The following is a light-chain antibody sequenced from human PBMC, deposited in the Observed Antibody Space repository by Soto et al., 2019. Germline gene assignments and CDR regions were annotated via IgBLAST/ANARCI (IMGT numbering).Light chain of an antibody. CDR3: QQYNAWPLT. Sequence: EIVMTQSPATLSVSPGERATLSCRASQSVSNNLAWYQQKPGQAPRLLLYGASTRAAGLPARFSGSGSGTEFTLTIRSLQSEDVALFYCQQYNAWPLTFGGGTKVEIK. CDR2: GAS. CDR1: QSVSNN. J-gene: IGKJ4*01. V-gene: IGKV3-15*01.